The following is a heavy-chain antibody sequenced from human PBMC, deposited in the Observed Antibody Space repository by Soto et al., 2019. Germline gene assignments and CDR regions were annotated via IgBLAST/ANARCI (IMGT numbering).Heavy chain of an antibody. J-gene: IGHJ4*02. D-gene: IGHD4-17*01. CDR2: ISFDGSNK. Sequence: QVQLVESGGGVVQPGRSLRLSCAASGFTFSSYAMHWVRQAPGKGLEWVAVISFDGSNKYYADSVKGRFTISRDNSKNTLYLQMHSLIAEDTAVYYCARPPNYMTAVTSGDYWGQGTVVTVSS. CDR1: GFTFSSYA. V-gene: IGHV3-30-3*01. CDR3: ARPPNYMTAVTSGDY.